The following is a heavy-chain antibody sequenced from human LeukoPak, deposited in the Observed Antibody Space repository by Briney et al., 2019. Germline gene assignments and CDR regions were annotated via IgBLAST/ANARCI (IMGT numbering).Heavy chain of an antibody. CDR1: GFTFSSYG. CDR3: AKAPYCSASSCYPDY. J-gene: IGHJ4*02. D-gene: IGHD2-15*01. CDR2: ISGSGGST. Sequence: GGSLRLSCAASGFTFSSYGMSWVRQAPGKGLEWVSAISGSGGSTYYADSVKGRFTISRDNPKNTLYLQMNSLRAEDTALYYCAKAPYCSASSCYPDYWGQGTLVTVS. V-gene: IGHV3-23*01.